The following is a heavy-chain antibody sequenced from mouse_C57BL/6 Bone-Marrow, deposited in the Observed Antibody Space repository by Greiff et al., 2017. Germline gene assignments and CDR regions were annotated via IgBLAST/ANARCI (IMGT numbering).Heavy chain of an antibody. Sequence: VQLQQSGPELVKPGASVKMSCKASGYTFTDYNMHWVKQSHGKSLEWIGYINPNNGGTSYNQKFKGKATLTLNKSSCTAYMERRRLTSEDSAVYYCARGLRALFAYWGQGTLVTVSA. CDR2: INPNNGGT. V-gene: IGHV1-22*01. CDR3: ARGLRALFAY. CDR1: GYTFTDYN. D-gene: IGHD2-4*01. J-gene: IGHJ3*01.